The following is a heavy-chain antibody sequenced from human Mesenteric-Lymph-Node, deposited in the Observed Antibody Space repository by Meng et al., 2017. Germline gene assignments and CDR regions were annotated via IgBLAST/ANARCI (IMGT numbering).Heavy chain of an antibody. Sequence: VDLLVAGPGRVMPSQAPSLPCSVAGGSSSGGAYYWRWLRPPPGKVLELIGNIYYSGSTSYNPSPARRVTISVDTSNNSYSLMLSPVTAANTAVYYWARVAWRQWSFHLWGRGTLVTVSS. CDR3: ARVAWRQWSFHL. V-gene: IGHV4-30-4*01. J-gene: IGHJ2*01. D-gene: IGHD5-18*01. CDR1: GGSSSGGAYY. CDR2: IYYSGST.